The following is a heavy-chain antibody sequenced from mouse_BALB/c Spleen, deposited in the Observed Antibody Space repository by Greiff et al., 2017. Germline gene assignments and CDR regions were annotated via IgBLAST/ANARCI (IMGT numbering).Heavy chain of an antibody. CDR2: INPYNDGT. J-gene: IGHJ1*01. Sequence: EVQLQHSGPELVNPGASVKMSCKASGYTFTSYVMHWVKQKPGQGLEWIGYINPYNDGTKYNEKFKGKATLTSDKSSSTAYMELSSLTSEDSAVYYCARAAYYGNYGYFDVWGAGTTVTVSS. CDR3: ARAAYYGNYGYFDV. D-gene: IGHD2-10*01. CDR1: GYTFTSYV. V-gene: IGHV1-14*01.